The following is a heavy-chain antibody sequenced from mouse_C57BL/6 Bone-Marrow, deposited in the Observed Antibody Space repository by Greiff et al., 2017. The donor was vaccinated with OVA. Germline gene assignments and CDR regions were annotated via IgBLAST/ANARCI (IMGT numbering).Heavy chain of an antibody. D-gene: IGHD1-1*01. CDR2: ISYDGSN. J-gene: IGHJ2*01. CDR3: ARKGLHGSDY. CDR1: GYSITCGYY. Sequence: DVQLQESGPGLVKPSQSLSLTCSVTGYSITCGYYWNWIRQFPGNKLEWMGYISYDGSNNYNPSLKNRISITRDTSKNQFFLKLNSVTTEDTATYYCARKGLHGSDYWGQGTTLTVSS. V-gene: IGHV3-6*01.